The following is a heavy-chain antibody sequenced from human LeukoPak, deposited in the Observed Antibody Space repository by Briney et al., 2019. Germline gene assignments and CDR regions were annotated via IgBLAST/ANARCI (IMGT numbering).Heavy chain of an antibody. CDR3: ARRASSCWAPGALDI. V-gene: IGHV5-51*01. D-gene: IGHD6-19*01. CDR1: GYSFTSYW. J-gene: IGHJ3*02. CDR2: IYPGDSDP. Sequence: GESLKISFQGSGYSFTSYWIAWGRQMPGRGLEWMGIIYPGDSDPRYSPSFQGQVTISADKSISTTYLQWNSLKASDTAMYYCARRASSCWAPGALDIWGQGTMVTVSS.